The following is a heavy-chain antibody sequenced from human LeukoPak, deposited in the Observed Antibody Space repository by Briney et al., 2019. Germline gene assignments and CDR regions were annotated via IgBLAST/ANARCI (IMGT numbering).Heavy chain of an antibody. CDR1: GFTFSSYG. Sequence: GGSLRLSCAASGFTFSSYGMHWVRQAPGKGLEWVAVISYDGSNKYYADSVKGRFTISRDNSKNTLYLQMNSLRAEDMAVYYCAKGGRGYCSGGSCYDSVSPEGLGYYYGMDVWGKGTTVTVSS. CDR2: ISYDGSNK. J-gene: IGHJ6*04. CDR3: AKGGRGYCSGGSCYDSVSPEGLGYYYGMDV. V-gene: IGHV3-30*18. D-gene: IGHD2-15*01.